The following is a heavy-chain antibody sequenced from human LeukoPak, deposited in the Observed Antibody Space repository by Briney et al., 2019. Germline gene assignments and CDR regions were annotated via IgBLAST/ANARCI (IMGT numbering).Heavy chain of an antibody. CDR2: LYSGGKT. Sequence: GGSLRLSCAASGVTVSSNYMTWVRQAPGKGLECVSVLYSGGKTYYADSVKGRFTISRDDSKNTLYLQMDSLRADDTAKYYCAKDSPVATWWGQGTLVTVSS. D-gene: IGHD1-26*01. V-gene: IGHV3-66*01. CDR3: AKDSPVATW. J-gene: IGHJ4*02. CDR1: GVTVSSNY.